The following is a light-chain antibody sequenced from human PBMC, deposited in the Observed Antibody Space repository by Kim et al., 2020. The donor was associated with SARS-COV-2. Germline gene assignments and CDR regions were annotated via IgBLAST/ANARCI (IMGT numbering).Light chain of an antibody. CDR2: GNS. V-gene: IGLV1-40*01. J-gene: IGLJ2*01. CDR3: QSYDSSLSGEGV. Sequence: VTISCTGSSSNTGAGYDVHWYQQLPGTAPKLLIYGNSNRPSGVPDRFSGSKSGTSASLAITGLQAEDEADYYCQSYDSSLSGEGVFGGGTQLTVL. CDR1: SSNTGAGYD.